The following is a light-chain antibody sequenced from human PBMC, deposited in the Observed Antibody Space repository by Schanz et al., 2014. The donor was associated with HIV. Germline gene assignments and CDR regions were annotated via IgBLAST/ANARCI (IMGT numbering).Light chain of an antibody. Sequence: QSVLTQPPSASGTPGQRVTISCSGSSPNIGSNIVNWYRHLPGTAPKVVIYNNNQRPSGVSNRFSGSKSGNTASLTISGLQAEDEADYHCCSYAGRYTWVFGTGTKLTVL. CDR3: CSYAGRYTWV. V-gene: IGLV1-44*01. CDR2: NNN. CDR1: SPNIGSNI. J-gene: IGLJ1*01.